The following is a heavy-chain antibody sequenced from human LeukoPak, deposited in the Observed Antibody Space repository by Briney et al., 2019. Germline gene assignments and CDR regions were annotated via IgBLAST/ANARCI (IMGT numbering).Heavy chain of an antibody. Sequence: PGGSLRLSCAASGFTSSSYSMNWVRQAPGKGLEWVSYISSGSSTIYYADSVKGRFTISRDNAKNSLYLQMNSLRAEDTALYYCARDPTLYGPPNAFDIWGQGTMVTVSS. CDR2: ISSGSSTI. V-gene: IGHV3-48*04. D-gene: IGHD3-10*01. CDR1: GFTSSSYS. J-gene: IGHJ3*02. CDR3: ARDPTLYGPPNAFDI.